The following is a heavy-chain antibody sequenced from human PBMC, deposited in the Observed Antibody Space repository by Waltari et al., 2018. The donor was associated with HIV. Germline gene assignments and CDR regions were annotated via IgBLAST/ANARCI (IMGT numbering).Heavy chain of an antibody. J-gene: IGHJ4*02. CDR3: ARDRWVASSNWYVDF. CDR2: IYPDGSHK. CDR1: RFRFSIYC. Sequence: QVQLLASGGGVVQPGGSLSLSGSASRFRFSIYCLLWVRRTPGRGLEWVAAIYPDGSHKSYTDSIKGRFTVSRDNSKNTLNLQMDGLRADDTGVYYCARDRWVASSNWYVDFWGQGTLVSVSA. D-gene: IGHD6-13*01. V-gene: IGHV3-30*12.